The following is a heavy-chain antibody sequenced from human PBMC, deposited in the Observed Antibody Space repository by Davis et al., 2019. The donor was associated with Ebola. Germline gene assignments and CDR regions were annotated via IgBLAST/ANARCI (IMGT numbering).Heavy chain of an antibody. J-gene: IGHJ4*02. V-gene: IGHV1-69*02. CDR3: ARSSSGGYYFDY. D-gene: IGHD6-6*01. CDR1: GDTFSSYT. Sequence: SVKVSCKASGDTFSSYTISWVRQAPGQGLEWMGRIIPILGVANYAQKFQGRLTITADESTSTAYMELKSLRSEDTAVYYCARSSSGGYYFDYWGQGTLVTVSS. CDR2: IIPILGVA.